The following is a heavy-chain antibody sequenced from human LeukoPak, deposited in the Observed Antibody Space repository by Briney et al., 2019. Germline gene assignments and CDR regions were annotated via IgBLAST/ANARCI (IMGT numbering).Heavy chain of an antibody. D-gene: IGHD5-24*01. J-gene: IGHJ4*02. CDR1: GYTFTGYY. Sequence: ASVKVFCKASGYTFTGYYMHWVRQAPGQGLEWMGWINPNSGGTNYAQKFQGRVTMTRDTSISTAYMELSRLRSDDTAVYYCARGPAISRDGYNRGPPGYWGQGTLVTVSS. CDR2: INPNSGGT. V-gene: IGHV1-2*02. CDR3: ARGPAISRDGYNRGPPGY.